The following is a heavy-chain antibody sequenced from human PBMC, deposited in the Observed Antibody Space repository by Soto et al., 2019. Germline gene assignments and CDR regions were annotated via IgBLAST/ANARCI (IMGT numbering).Heavy chain of an antibody. V-gene: IGHV4-4*02. CDR2: ISHSGTV. CDR3: ARSFGWYAIDY. CDR1: GGPISSGYF. Sequence: QVLLQESGPGLVQPSGTLSLSCAVSGGPISSGYFWGWVRQPPGKGLEWLGDISHSGTVNYNPSLKSRVTISMDKSKSQFSLKLNSVTAADTAVYYCARSFGWYAIDYWGQGIRVIVSS. D-gene: IGHD6-19*01. J-gene: IGHJ4*02.